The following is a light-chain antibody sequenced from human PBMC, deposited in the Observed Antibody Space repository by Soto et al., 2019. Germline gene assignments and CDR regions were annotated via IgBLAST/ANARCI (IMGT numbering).Light chain of an antibody. CDR3: QQYDDYSWKT. CDR2: DAA. V-gene: IGKV1-5*01. Sequence: DIQLTQSPSTLSASVGDRVTITCRASQSVGSWLAWYQQRPGKAPRLLIYDAASLDSGVPARFSGSESGTEFTLTVSSLQPDDFATYYCQQYDDYSWKTFGQGTKV. J-gene: IGKJ1*01. CDR1: QSVGSW.